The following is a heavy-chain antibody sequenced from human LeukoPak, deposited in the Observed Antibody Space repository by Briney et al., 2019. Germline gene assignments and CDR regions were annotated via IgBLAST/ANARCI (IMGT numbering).Heavy chain of an antibody. CDR1: GFTFRSHS. V-gene: IGHV3-21*01. CDR2: ITGAGSI. CDR3: VRDVIHSYFDI. J-gene: IGHJ4*02. D-gene: IGHD2/OR15-2a*01. Sequence: GGSLRPSCAASGFTFRSHSLDWVRQAPGKGLEWVSSITGAGSIQYADSVQGRFTISRDNTQNSIFLQMNSLRAEDTAVYYCVRDVIHSYFDIRGQGILVTVSS.